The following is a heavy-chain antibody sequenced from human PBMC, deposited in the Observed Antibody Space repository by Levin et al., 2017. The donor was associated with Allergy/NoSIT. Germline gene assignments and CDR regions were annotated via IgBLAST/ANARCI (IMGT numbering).Heavy chain of an antibody. V-gene: IGHV4-4*07. CDR2: IYTSGST. D-gene: IGHD4-17*01. CDR3: ARDHVRYGDYGRRPNWFDP. Sequence: SETLSLTCTVSGGSISSYYWSWIRQPAGKGLEWIGRIYTSGSTNYNPSLKSRVTMSVDTSKNQFSLKLSSVTAADTAVYYCARDHVRYGDYGRRPNWFDPWGQGTLVTVSS. J-gene: IGHJ5*02. CDR1: GGSISSYY.